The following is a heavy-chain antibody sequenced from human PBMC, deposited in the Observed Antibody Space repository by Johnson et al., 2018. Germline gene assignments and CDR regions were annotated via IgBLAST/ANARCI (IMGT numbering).Heavy chain of an antibody. D-gene: IGHD3-16*01. Sequence: QVQLVQSGGGVVQPGRSLRLWCAASGVTFSSHGMHWVRQAPGKGLEWVAVRWYDGSNKYYSDSAKGRFTISRDNSKNILYLQINILRSEDTAVYYCARYNSYDSSYYYYNGMDVWGQGTTVTVSS. CDR3: ARYNSYDSSYYYYNGMDV. CDR2: RWYDGSNK. J-gene: IGHJ6*02. CDR1: GVTFSSHG. V-gene: IGHV3-33*01.